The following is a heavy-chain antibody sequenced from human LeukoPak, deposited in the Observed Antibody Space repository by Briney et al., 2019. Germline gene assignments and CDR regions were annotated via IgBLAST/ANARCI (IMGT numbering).Heavy chain of an antibody. D-gene: IGHD5-24*01. Sequence: ASVKVSCKASGYTFTSYGISWVRQAPGQGLEWMGIINPSGGSTSYAQKFQGRVTMTRDTSTSTVYMELSSLRSEDTAVYYCARSELQFDYFDYWGQGTLVTVSS. CDR1: GYTFTSYG. CDR3: ARSELQFDYFDY. V-gene: IGHV1-46*01. J-gene: IGHJ4*02. CDR2: INPSGGST.